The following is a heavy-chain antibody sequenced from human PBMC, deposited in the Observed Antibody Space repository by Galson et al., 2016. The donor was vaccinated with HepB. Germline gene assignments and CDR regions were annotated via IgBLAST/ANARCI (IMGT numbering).Heavy chain of an antibody. V-gene: IGHV4-59*02. J-gene: IGHJ5*02. CDR1: SDSVKSDY. CDR3: ARKHRSGSYYGGVSAFFDP. D-gene: IGHD1-26*01. CDR2: FFYSGTTT. Sequence: ETLSLTCTVSSDSVKSDYWSWIRQPPGKGLEWIGYFFYSGTTTTYNPSLEGRATISVDPSKHRIFLELTSVTAAATAVYYCARKHRSGSYYGGVSAFFDPWGQGVLVTVAS.